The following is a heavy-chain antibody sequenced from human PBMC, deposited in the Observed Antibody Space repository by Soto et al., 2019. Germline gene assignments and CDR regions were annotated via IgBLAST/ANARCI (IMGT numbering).Heavy chain of an antibody. CDR2: IYHSGRT. CDR3: ARAPIVLTRSYFDS. V-gene: IGHV4-31*03. CDR1: GVSISSGGYY. J-gene: IGHJ4*02. Sequence: TLSLTCTVSGVSISSGGYYWGWIRQHPGKGLEWIGNIYHSGRTYYNPSLKSRVIMSVDTSKNHFSLNLNSVTAADTAVYYCARAPIVLTRSYFDSWGQGTPVTVSS. D-gene: IGHD1-26*01.